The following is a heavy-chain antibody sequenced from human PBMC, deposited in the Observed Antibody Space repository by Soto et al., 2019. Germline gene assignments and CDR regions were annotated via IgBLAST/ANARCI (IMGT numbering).Heavy chain of an antibody. CDR2: IWYDGSNK. J-gene: IGHJ6*02. CDR1: GFTFSSYG. D-gene: IGHD4-17*01. Sequence: GGSLRLSCAASGFTFSSYGMHWVRQAPGKGLEWVAVIWYDGSNKYYADSVKGRFTISRDNSKNTLYLQMNSLRAEDTAVYYCARDPSNDYGTSQTPPGMDVWGQGTTVTVSS. V-gene: IGHV3-33*01. CDR3: ARDPSNDYGTSQTPPGMDV.